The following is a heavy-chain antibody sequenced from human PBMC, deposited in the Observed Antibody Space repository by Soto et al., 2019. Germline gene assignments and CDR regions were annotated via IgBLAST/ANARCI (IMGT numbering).Heavy chain of an antibody. V-gene: IGHV5-10-1*01. CDR2: IDPSDSYT. D-gene: IGHD2-2*02. J-gene: IGHJ6*02. CDR1: GYSFTSYW. CDR3: ARLQPFLGIVVVPAAIKEADYYYGMDV. Sequence: GESLKISCKGSGYSFTSYWISWVRQMPGKGLEWMGRIDPSDSYTNYSPSLQGHDTISADKSISTAYLQWSRLKASDTAMYNSARLQPFLGIVVVPAAIKEADYYYGMDVWGQGTTVTVSS.